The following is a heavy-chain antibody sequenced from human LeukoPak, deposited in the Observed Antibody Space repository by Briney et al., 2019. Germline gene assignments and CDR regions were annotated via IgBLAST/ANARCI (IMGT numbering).Heavy chain of an antibody. CDR1: GYTFTGYY. D-gene: IGHD2-15*01. V-gene: IGHV1-2*02. Sequence: ASVKVSCKASGYTFTGYYMHWVRQAPGQGLEWMGWINPNSGGTNYSQKFQGRVTMTRDTSISTAYMELSRLRSDDTAVYYCARVSRLLALNYYYYYMDVWGKGTTVTVSS. J-gene: IGHJ6*03. CDR3: ARVSRLLALNYYYYYMDV. CDR2: INPNSGGT.